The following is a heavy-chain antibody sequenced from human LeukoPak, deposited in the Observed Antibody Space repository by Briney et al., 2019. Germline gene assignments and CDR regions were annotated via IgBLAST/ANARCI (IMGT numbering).Heavy chain of an antibody. J-gene: IGHJ4*02. V-gene: IGHV3-33*01. D-gene: IGHD3-10*01. CDR3: ARAVGPYDY. CDR1: GFTFSTYG. Sequence: GGSLRLSCAASGFTFSTYGIHWVRQAPGKGLEWAAVIWYDGSNKYCADSVKGRFTISRDNSKNTLYLQMNSLRAEDTAVYYCARAVGPYDYWGQGTLVTVSS. CDR2: IWYDGSNK.